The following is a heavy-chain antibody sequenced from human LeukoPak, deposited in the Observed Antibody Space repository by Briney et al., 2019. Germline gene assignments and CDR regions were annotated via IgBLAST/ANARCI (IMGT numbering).Heavy chain of an antibody. J-gene: IGHJ4*02. CDR1: GFTFSNAW. Sequence: GGSLRLSCAASGFTFSNAWMSWVRQAPGKGLEWLGRIKSKSDGETTDYAAPVKGRFSISREDSKNTVYPQMNSLKTEDTAVYYCTTDPSDWGQGTLVTVSS. CDR3: TTDPSD. CDR2: IKSKSDGETT. V-gene: IGHV3-15*01.